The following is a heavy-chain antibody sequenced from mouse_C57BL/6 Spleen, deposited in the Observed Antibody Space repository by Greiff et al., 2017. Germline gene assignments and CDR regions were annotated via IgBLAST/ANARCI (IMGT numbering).Heavy chain of an antibody. CDR1: GYTFISYW. CDR3: ASYSYYYFDY. Sequence: QVQLQQPGAELVRPGSSVKLSCKASGYTFISYWMHWVKQRPIQGLEWIGNIDPSDSETHYNQKFKDKATLTVDKSSSTAYMQLSSLTSVYSAVYDCASYSYYYFDYWGKGTTLTVSS. D-gene: IGHD2-12*01. CDR2: IDPSDSET. V-gene: IGHV1-52*01. J-gene: IGHJ2*01.